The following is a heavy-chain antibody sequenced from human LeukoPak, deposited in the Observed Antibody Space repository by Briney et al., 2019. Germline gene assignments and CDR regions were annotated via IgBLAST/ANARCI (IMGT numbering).Heavy chain of an antibody. CDR2: LSDSGAST. V-gene: IGHV3-23*01. CDR3: AKDARTGVWNIGDSWFDP. D-gene: IGHD2/OR15-2a*01. Sequence: GGSLRLSCAASGFTFNKYAMTWVRQAPGQGLEWVSGLSDSGASTFYAESVGGRFTISRDNSKNMLYLHINSLRAEDTAVYYCAKDARTGVWNIGDSWFDPWGQGTLVTVSS. J-gene: IGHJ5*02. CDR1: GFTFNKYA.